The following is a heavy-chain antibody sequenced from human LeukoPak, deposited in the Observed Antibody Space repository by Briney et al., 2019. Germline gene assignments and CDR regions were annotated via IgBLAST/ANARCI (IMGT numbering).Heavy chain of an antibody. D-gene: IGHD1-7*01. V-gene: IGHV4-59*01. CDR2: IYYSGST. CDR3: ARGIQDDYGYNWNLFDY. CDR1: GGSISSYY. J-gene: IGHJ4*02. Sequence: SETLSLTCTVSGGSISSYYWSWIRQPPGKGLEWIGYIYYSGSTNYNPSPKSRVTISVDTSKNQLSLKLRSVTAADTAVYYCARGIQDDYGYNWNLFDYWGQGTLVTVSS.